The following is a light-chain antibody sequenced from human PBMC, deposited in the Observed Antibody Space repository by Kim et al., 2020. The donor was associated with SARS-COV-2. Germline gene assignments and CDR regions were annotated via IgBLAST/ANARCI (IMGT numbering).Light chain of an antibody. V-gene: IGKV1-5*03. J-gene: IGKJ1*01. CDR1: QSISYR. CDR2: RAS. Sequence: DIQMTQSPSTLSASVGDRVTITCRASQSISYRLAWYQQRPGKAPKVLIYRASNLESGVPSRFSGSVSGTEFTLTISSLQPDDFATYYCQQYNSYPWTFGQGTKVDIK. CDR3: QQYNSYPWT.